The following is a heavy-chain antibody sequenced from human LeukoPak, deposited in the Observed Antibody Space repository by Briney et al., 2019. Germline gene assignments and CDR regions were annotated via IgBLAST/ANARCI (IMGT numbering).Heavy chain of an antibody. V-gene: IGHV4-34*01. J-gene: IGHJ4*02. CDR1: GGSFSGYY. CDR2: INHSGST. CDR3: ARGLLGSSTSVVYYFDY. Sequence: PSETLSLTCAVYGGSFSGYYWSRIRQPPGKGLEWIGEINHSGSTNYNPSLKSRVTISVDTSKNQFSLKLSSVTAADTAMYYCARGLLGSSTSVVYYFDYWGQGTLVTVSS. D-gene: IGHD2-2*01.